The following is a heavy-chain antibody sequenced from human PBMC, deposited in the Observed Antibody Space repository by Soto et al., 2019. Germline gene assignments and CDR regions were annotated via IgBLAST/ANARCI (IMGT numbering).Heavy chain of an antibody. J-gene: IGHJ5*02. CDR1: GGSFRGYY. CDR2: INHSRST. Sequence: SSETLSLTCAVYGGSFRGYYWSWVRQSPGRGLEWIGEINHSRSTNYNPSLKSRVTMSVDTSKDQFSLKLTSVTAADTAVYYCARGIYDFWSSYDTWFEPWGQGTLVTVSS. V-gene: IGHV4-34*01. CDR3: ARGIYDFWSSYDTWFEP. D-gene: IGHD3-3*01.